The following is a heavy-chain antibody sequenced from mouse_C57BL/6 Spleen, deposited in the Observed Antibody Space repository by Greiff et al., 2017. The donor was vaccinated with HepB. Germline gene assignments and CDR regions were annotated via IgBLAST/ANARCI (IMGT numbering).Heavy chain of an antibody. CDR2: IYPSDSET. V-gene: IGHV1-61*01. CDR3: ARCSYYGSSYDYAMDY. J-gene: IGHJ4*01. CDR1: GYTFTSYW. Sequence: QVQLQQPGAELVRPGSSVKLSCKASGYTFTSYWMDWVKQRPGQGLEWIGNIYPSDSETHYNQKFKDKATLTVDKSSSTAYMQLSSLTSEDSAVYYCARCSYYGSSYDYAMDYWGQGTSVTVSS. D-gene: IGHD1-1*01.